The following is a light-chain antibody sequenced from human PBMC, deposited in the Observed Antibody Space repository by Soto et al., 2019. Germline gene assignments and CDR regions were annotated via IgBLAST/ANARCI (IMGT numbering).Light chain of an antibody. Sequence: EIVLTQSPGTLSLSPGEGATLSCRASQSVSNSYLAWYQQKPGQAPRLLIYGASSRATGIPDRFSGSGSGTDFTLAICRLEPEDFAVYYCQQYGSSPRTFGQGTKVEIK. CDR2: GAS. J-gene: IGKJ1*01. CDR1: QSVSNSY. CDR3: QQYGSSPRT. V-gene: IGKV3-20*01.